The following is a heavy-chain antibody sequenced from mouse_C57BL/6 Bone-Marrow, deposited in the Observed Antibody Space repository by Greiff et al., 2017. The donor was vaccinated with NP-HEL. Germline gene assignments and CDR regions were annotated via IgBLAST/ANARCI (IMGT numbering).Heavy chain of an antibody. J-gene: IGHJ1*03. V-gene: IGHV8-8*01. CDR2: IWWDDDK. Sequence: QVTLKVSGPGILQPSQTLSLTCSFSGFSLSTFGMGVGWIRQPSGKGLEWLAHIWWDDDKYYNPALKSRLTISKDTSKNQVFLKIANVDTADTATYYCARTGYYYGSSDWYFDVWGTGTTVTVSS. CDR1: GFSLSTFGMG. CDR3: ARTGYYYGSSDWYFDV. D-gene: IGHD1-1*01.